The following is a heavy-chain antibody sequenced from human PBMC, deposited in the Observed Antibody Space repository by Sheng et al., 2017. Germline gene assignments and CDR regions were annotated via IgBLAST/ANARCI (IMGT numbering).Heavy chain of an antibody. CDR2: INYSGST. D-gene: IGHD6-19*01. J-gene: IGHJ4*02. Sequence: QLQLQESGPGLVKPSETLSLTCTVSGGPISSTSYYWGWIRQPPGKGLESIGSINYSGSTYYNPSLKSRVTISGDTSKNQFYMTLNSVTAADTAVYYCTRGASRVSGEGIAVSNWGQGTLVTVSS. CDR3: TRGASRVSGEGIAVSN. V-gene: IGHV4-39*07. CDR1: GGPISSTSYY.